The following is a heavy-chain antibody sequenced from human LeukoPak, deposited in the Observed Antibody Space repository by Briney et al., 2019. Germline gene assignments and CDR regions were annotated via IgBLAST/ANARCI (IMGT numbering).Heavy chain of an antibody. V-gene: IGHV4-59*01. CDR1: SGSISSYY. CDR3: ARVRGKQWLVPGYYYYYMDV. CDR2: IYYSGST. J-gene: IGHJ6*03. Sequence: PSETLSLTCTVSSGSISSYYWSWIRQPPGRGLEWIGYIYYSGSTNYNPSLKSRVTISVDTSKNQFSLKLSSVTAADTAVYYCARVRGKQWLVPGYYYYYMDVWGKGTTVTVSS. D-gene: IGHD6-19*01.